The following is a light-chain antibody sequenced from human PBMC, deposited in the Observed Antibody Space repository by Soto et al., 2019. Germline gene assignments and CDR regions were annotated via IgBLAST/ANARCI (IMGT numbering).Light chain of an antibody. CDR1: QSISSW. CDR2: DAS. Sequence: IQMTQSPSTRSASVGDRVTITCRAIQSISSWLAWYQQKTGKAPKLLIYDASSLESGVPSRFSGSGSGTEFTLTISSLQPDDFATYYCQQYNSYSLTCGGGTEVESK. CDR3: QQYNSYSLT. J-gene: IGKJ4*01. V-gene: IGKV1-5*01.